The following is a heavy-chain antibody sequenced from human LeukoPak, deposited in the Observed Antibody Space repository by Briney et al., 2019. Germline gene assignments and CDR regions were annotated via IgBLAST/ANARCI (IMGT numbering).Heavy chain of an antibody. J-gene: IGHJ4*02. CDR1: GYTFTGYY. CDR3: ARDLGEWSYYFDY. CDR2: INPNSGGT. D-gene: IGHD3-16*01. Sequence: GASVKVSCKASGYTFTGYYMHWVRQAPGQGLEWMGRINPNSGGTNYAQKFQGRVTMTRDTSISTAYMELGRLRSDDTAVYYCARDLGEWSYYFDYWGQGTLVTVSS. V-gene: IGHV1-2*06.